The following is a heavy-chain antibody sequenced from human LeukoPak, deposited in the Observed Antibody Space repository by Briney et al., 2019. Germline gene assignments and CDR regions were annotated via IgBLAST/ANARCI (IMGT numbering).Heavy chain of an antibody. J-gene: IGHJ4*02. V-gene: IGHV1-24*01. CDR1: GYTLTELS. Sequence: ASVKVSCKVSGYTLTELSMHWVRQAPGKGLEWMGGFDPEDGETIYAQKFQGRVTMTEDTSTNTAYMELSSLRSEDTAVYYCVTLYCSSTSCSHNFDYWGQGTLVTVSS. D-gene: IGHD2-2*01. CDR2: FDPEDGET. CDR3: VTLYCSSTSCSHNFDY.